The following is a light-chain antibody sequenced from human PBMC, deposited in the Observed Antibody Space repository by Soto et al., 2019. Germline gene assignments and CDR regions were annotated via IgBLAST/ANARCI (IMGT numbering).Light chain of an antibody. V-gene: IGKV1-5*01. J-gene: IGKJ1*01. CDR3: QQYNSYWT. Sequence: DIQMTQSPSTLSASVGDRVTITCRAIQSISSWLAWYQQKPGKAPKLLIYDASSFESGVPSRFSGSGSGTEFTLTISSLQPDDFATYYCQQYNSYWTFGQGTKVDIK. CDR2: DAS. CDR1: QSISSW.